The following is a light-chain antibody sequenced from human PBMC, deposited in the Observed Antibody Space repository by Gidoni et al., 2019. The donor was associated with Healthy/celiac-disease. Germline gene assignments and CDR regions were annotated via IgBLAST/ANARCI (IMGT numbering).Light chain of an antibody. Sequence: DIVMTQSPLSLPVTPGEPASISCRSSQSPLHSNGYNYLDWYLQKPGQSPQLLIYLGSNRASGVPDRFSGSGSGTDFTLKISRVEAEDVGVYYCMQALRALTFGGGTKVEIK. CDR1: QSPLHSNGYNY. J-gene: IGKJ4*01. V-gene: IGKV2-28*01. CDR3: MQALRALT. CDR2: LGS.